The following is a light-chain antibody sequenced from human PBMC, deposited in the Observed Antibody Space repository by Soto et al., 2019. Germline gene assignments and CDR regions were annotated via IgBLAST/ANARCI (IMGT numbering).Light chain of an antibody. Sequence: EILITQSPATPSLSAGEGVPLSLRASQGIGDTLAWYQHKPGQTPRLLIYDTSARATGVPARFSGSGSGTEFTLTISSLQSEDFGVYYCQQYNDWFSITFGQGTRLE. V-gene: IGKV3-15*01. J-gene: IGKJ5*01. CDR1: QGIGDT. CDR3: QQYNDWFSIT. CDR2: DTS.